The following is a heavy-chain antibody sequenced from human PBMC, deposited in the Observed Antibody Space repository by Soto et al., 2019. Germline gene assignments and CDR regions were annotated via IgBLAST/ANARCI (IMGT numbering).Heavy chain of an antibody. CDR3: AKQAVVVAATPWFDP. V-gene: IGHV3-23*01. D-gene: IGHD2-15*01. CDR2: ISGGGDRT. Sequence: GGSLRLSCAASGFTFSTCAMNWVRQAPGKGLEWVSSISGGGDRTYYGDSMKGRFTISRDNSKNTLYLQINSLRADDTAVYYCAKQAVVVAATPWFDPWGQGTLVTVSS. J-gene: IGHJ5*02. CDR1: GFTFSTCA.